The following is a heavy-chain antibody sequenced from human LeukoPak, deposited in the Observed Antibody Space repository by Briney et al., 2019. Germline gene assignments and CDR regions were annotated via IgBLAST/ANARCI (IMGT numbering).Heavy chain of an antibody. D-gene: IGHD5-24*01. V-gene: IGHV3-53*01. CDR3: ARDIQLST. CDR2: IYRGGST. Sequence: AGSLRLSCAAPGFTVSSNYMTWVRQAPGKGLVWVSFIYRGGSTYYADSVKGRFTISRDNSKDTLFLQMNSLRAEDTAIYYCARDIQLSTWGLGTMVTVSS. J-gene: IGHJ3*01. CDR1: GFTVSSNY.